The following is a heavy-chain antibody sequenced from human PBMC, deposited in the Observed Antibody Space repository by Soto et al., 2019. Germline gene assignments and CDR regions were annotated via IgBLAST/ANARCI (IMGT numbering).Heavy chain of an antibody. D-gene: IGHD2-15*01. V-gene: IGHV3-23*01. J-gene: IGHJ4*02. CDR2: ITGSGSST. CDR1: GFAFSSYA. Sequence: EVQLLESGGGLVQPGGSLRLSCAASGFAFSSYAMSWVRQAPGKGLEWVSAITGSGSSTYYADSVEGRFTISRDNSKNTLYLQMNSLGAEDTAVYYCAEPLSGAYSLGDFDWGQGTLVTVSS. CDR3: AEPLSGAYSLGDFD.